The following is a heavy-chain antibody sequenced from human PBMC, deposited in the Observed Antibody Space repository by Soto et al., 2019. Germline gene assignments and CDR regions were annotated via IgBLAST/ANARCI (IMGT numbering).Heavy chain of an antibody. V-gene: IGHV3-64D*08. CDR3: VKDGPYYYDSSGYYGPPPRGYYFDY. Sequence: GGSLRLSCSASGFTFSSYAMHWVRQAPGKGLEYVSAISSNGGSTYYADSVKGRFTISRDNSKNTLYLQMSSLRAEDTAVYYCVKDGPYYYDSSGYYGPPPRGYYFDYWGQGTLVTVSS. D-gene: IGHD3-22*01. J-gene: IGHJ4*02. CDR1: GFTFSSYA. CDR2: ISSNGGST.